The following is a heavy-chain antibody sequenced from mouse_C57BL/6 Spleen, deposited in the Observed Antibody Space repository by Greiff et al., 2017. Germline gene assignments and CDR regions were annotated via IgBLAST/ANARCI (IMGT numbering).Heavy chain of an antibody. Sequence: QVQLKQSGAELVRPGASVTLSCKASGYTFTDYEMHWVKQTPVHGLEWIGAIDPETGGTAYNQKFKGKAILTADKSSSTAYMELRSLTSEDSAVYYCTRAITTRRGYYYAMDYWGQGTSVTVSS. J-gene: IGHJ4*01. CDR3: TRAITTRRGYYYAMDY. V-gene: IGHV1-15*01. CDR1: GYTFTDYE. D-gene: IGHD2-4*01. CDR2: IDPETGGT.